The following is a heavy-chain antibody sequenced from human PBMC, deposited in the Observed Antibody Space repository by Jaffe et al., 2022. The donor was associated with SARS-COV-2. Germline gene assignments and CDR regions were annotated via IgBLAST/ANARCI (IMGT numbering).Heavy chain of an antibody. CDR1: GFTFSNAW. V-gene: IGHV3-15*01. Sequence: EVQLVESGGGLVKPGGSLRLSCAASGFTFSNAWMSWVRQAPGKGLEWVGRIKSKTDGGTTDYAAPVKGRFTISRDDSKNTLYLQMNSLKTEDTAVYYCTTEPVVMYYYDSSGYYYPSKYFQHWGQGTLVTVSS. D-gene: IGHD3-22*01. CDR3: TTEPVVMYYYDSSGYYYPSKYFQH. J-gene: IGHJ1*01. CDR2: IKSKTDGGTT.